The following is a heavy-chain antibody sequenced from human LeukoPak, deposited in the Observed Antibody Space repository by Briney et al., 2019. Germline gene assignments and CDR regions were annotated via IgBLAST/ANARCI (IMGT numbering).Heavy chain of an antibody. D-gene: IGHD3-3*01. CDR2: FDPEDGET. CDR1: GYTLTELS. J-gene: IGHJ4*02. CDR3: ATFYYDFWSGYYRQRGDY. Sequence: GASVKVSCKVSGYTLTELSMHWVRQAPGKGLEWMGGFDPEDGETIYAQKFQGRVTMTEDTSTDTAYMELSSLRSEDTAVYYCATFYYDFWSGYYRQRGDYWGQGTLVTVSS. V-gene: IGHV1-24*01.